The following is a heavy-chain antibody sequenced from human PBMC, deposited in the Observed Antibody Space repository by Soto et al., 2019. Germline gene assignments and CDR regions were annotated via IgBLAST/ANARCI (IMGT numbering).Heavy chain of an antibody. V-gene: IGHV3-49*03. Sequence: GSLRLSCTASGFTFGDYAMSWFRQAPGKGLEWVGFIRSKAYGGTTEYAASVKGRFTISRDDSKSIAYLQMNSLKTEDTAVYYCTSEYYYDSSGYYYFDYWGQGTLVTVSS. D-gene: IGHD3-22*01. CDR3: TSEYYYDSSGYYYFDY. J-gene: IGHJ4*02. CDR2: IRSKAYGGTT. CDR1: GFTFGDYA.